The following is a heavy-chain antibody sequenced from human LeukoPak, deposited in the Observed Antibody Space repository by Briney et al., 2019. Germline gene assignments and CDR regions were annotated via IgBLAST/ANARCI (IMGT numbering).Heavy chain of an antibody. V-gene: IGHV1-46*01. J-gene: IGHJ6*02. D-gene: IGHD5-24*01. Sequence: ASVKVSCKASGYTLTSYCLHWVRQAPGQGLEWTAIINPSGDTTSHTQKFQGRVTMTRDTSASTVYMELSSLRSEDTAVYYCASVYKNGMDVWGQGTTVTVSS. CDR1: GYTLTSYC. CDR2: INPSGDTT. CDR3: ASVYKNGMDV.